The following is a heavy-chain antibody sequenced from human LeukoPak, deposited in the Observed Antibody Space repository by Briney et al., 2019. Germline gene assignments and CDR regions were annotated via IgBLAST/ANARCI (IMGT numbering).Heavy chain of an antibody. D-gene: IGHD3-16*01. Sequence: ASVKVSCKASGYTFSTFGITWVRQAPGQGLEWMGWISIYNGDTHFAQRLQGRVSLTTDTSTNTAYMELRSLRSDDTAMYFCARAPREGAFDYWGQGTRVTVSS. CDR1: GYTFSTFG. CDR3: ARAPREGAFDY. J-gene: IGHJ4*02. CDR2: ISIYNGDT. V-gene: IGHV1-18*01.